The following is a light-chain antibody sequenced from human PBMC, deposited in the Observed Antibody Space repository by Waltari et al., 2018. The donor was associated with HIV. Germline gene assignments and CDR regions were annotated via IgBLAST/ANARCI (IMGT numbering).Light chain of an antibody. Sequence: EIVMTQSPATLSVSPGERATLSCRASQSVSSNLAWYQQKPGQAPRLLIYGASTRATGIPARFRGSGSGTEFTLTISSLQSEDFAVYDCQQYNNWPRTFGQGTKLEIK. V-gene: IGKV3-15*01. J-gene: IGKJ2*01. CDR2: GAS. CDR1: QSVSSN. CDR3: QQYNNWPRT.